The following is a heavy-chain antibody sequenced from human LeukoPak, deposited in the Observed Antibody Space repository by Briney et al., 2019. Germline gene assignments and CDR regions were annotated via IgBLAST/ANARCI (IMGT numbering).Heavy chain of an antibody. Sequence: SVKVSCKASGGTFRGYAISWVRQAPGQGLEWMGRIIPIFGTTNYAQKFQGRVTITTDESTSTAYMELSSLRSEDTAVYYCASVTVTTWAPDGHMDVWGKGTTVTVSS. D-gene: IGHD4-11*01. CDR3: ASVTVTTWAPDGHMDV. V-gene: IGHV1-69*05. CDR1: GGTFRGYA. CDR2: IIPIFGTT. J-gene: IGHJ6*03.